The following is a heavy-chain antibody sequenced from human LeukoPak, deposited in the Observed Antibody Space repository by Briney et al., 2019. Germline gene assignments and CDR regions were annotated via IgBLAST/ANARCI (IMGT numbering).Heavy chain of an antibody. Sequence: GGSLRLSCAASGFTFGSHALSWVRQAPGKGLEWVSSLSGSGYNAYYADSVKGRFTISRDNSKNTVYLQMNSLRAGDTAVYYCAKDPYGTRYFDYWGQGTLVTVSS. CDR3: AKDPYGTRYFDY. CDR1: GFTFGSHA. J-gene: IGHJ4*02. V-gene: IGHV3-23*01. CDR2: LSGSGYNA. D-gene: IGHD2-2*01.